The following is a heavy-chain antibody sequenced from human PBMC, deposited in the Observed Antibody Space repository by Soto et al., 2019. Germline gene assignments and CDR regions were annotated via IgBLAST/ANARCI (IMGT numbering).Heavy chain of an antibody. Sequence: PGGSLRLSCAASGFTFSSYAMSWVRQAPGKGLEWVSAISGSGGSTYYADSVKGRFTISRDNSKNTLYLQINSLRGEDTAIYFCARSGDNYNVLDYWGPGTPVTVSS. D-gene: IGHD3-10*02. CDR2: ISGSGGST. CDR1: GFTFSSYA. CDR3: ARSGDNYNVLDY. V-gene: IGHV3-23*01. J-gene: IGHJ4*02.